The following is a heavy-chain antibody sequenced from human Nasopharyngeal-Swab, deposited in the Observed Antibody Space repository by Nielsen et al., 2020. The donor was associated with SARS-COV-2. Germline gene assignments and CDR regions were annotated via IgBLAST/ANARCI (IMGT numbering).Heavy chain of an antibody. D-gene: IGHD3-16*01. V-gene: IGHV3-53*01. Sequence: VRQAPGKGLEWVSIIHPGGVSACADSVRGRFSISRDDFKNTLYLEMDSLRPEDTAVYYCATDKVRYDYALAYWGQGTLVPSPQ. CDR2: IHPGGVS. CDR3: ATDKVRYDYALAY. J-gene: IGHJ4*02.